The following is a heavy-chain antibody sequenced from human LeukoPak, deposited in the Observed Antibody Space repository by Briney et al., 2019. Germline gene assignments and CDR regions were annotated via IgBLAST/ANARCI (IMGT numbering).Heavy chain of an antibody. CDR1: GFIFSGYW. CDR3: ARDKGGYHTRGSLFVF. D-gene: IGHD3-22*01. Sequence: GGSLRLSCAASGFIFSGYWMSWVRQVPRKGLEWVANIKQDGSETYYVDSVKGRFTISRDNAKNSLYLQMNSLRGEDTAVYYCARDKGGYHTRGSLFVFGGQGTLVTVSS. V-gene: IGHV3-7*03. J-gene: IGHJ4*02. CDR2: IKQDGSET.